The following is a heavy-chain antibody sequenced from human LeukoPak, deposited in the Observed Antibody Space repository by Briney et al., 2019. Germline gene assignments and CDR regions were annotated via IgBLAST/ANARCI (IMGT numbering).Heavy chain of an antibody. Sequence: PGGSLRLSCAASGFTFSSYVMYWVRQAPGRGLEYVSVISGSGDSTYYANSVKGRFTISRDNSKHMLYLQMGSLRAEDMAVYYCVKDNEAGGSPFDRWGQGTLVTVSS. CDR3: VKDNEAGGSPFDR. CDR2: ISGSGDST. CDR1: GFTFSSYV. J-gene: IGHJ4*02. V-gene: IGHV3-64*01. D-gene: IGHD1-1*01.